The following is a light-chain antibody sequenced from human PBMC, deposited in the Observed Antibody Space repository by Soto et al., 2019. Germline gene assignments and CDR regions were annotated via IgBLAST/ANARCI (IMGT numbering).Light chain of an antibody. J-gene: IGLJ2*01. CDR1: SSDVGGYNY. Sequence: QSVLTQPPSASGSPGQSVTISCTGTSSDVGGYNYVSWYQQHPGKAPKLMIYEVTKRPSGVPDRFSGSKSGNTASLPVSGLQAEDEDVYYCSSYAGSDQAVVFGGGTKLTVL. CDR3: SSYAGSDQAVV. V-gene: IGLV2-8*01. CDR2: EVT.